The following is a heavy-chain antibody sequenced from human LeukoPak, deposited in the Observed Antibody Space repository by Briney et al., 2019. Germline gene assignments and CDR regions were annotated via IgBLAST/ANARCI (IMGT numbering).Heavy chain of an antibody. CDR1: GYTFTSYD. Sequence: ASVKVSCKASGYTFTSYDINWVRQATGQGLEWMGWMNPNSGNTGYAQKFQGRVTMTRDMSTSTVYMELSSLRSEDTAVYYCARDRGTGGTGLFDYWGQGTLVTVSS. CDR3: ARDRGTGGTGLFDY. J-gene: IGHJ4*02. V-gene: IGHV1-8*01. D-gene: IGHD2-8*02. CDR2: MNPNSGNT.